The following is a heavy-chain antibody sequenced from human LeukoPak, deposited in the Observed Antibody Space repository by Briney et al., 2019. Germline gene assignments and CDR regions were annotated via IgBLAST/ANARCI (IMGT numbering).Heavy chain of an antibody. J-gene: IGHJ5*02. CDR3: ARKYGDA. CDR1: ETTVGYNY. V-gene: IGHV3-66*02. CDR2: LWIDGTT. D-gene: IGHD3-10*01. Sequence: GGSLRLSCTISETTVGYNYMSWVRQAPGKGLECVAVLWIDGTTHYADSVKGRFSISGDNPENTVHLQMNSLRPDDTAVYYCARKYGDAWGQGTLITVSS.